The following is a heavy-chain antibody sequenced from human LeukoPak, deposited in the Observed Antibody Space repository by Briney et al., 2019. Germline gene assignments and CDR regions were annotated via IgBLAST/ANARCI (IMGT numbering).Heavy chain of an antibody. J-gene: IGHJ6*03. V-gene: IGHV3-53*01. Sequence: GGSLRLSCAASGFTVSSKYMSWVRQAPGKGLEWVSVIYSGGSTYYVDSVEGRFIISRDNSKNTVYLQMNRLRAEDTAVYYCARGGSWFGEFRWWYMDVWGKGTTVTISS. D-gene: IGHD3-10*01. CDR2: IYSGGST. CDR1: GFTVSSKY. CDR3: ARGGSWFGEFRWWYMDV.